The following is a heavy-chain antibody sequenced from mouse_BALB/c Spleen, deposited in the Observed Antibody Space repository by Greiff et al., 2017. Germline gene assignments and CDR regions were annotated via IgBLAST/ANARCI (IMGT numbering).Heavy chain of an antibody. CDR1: GFSLTSYG. CDR3: ASPYGYDVMDY. Sequence: VKLMESGPGLVAPSQSLSITCTVSGFSLTSYGVHWVRQPPGKGLEWLGVIWAGGSTNYNSALMSRLSISKDNSKSQVFLKMNSLQTDDIAMYYCASPYGYDVMDYWGQGTSVTVSS. V-gene: IGHV2-9*02. CDR2: IWAGGST. D-gene: IGHD2-2*01. J-gene: IGHJ4*01.